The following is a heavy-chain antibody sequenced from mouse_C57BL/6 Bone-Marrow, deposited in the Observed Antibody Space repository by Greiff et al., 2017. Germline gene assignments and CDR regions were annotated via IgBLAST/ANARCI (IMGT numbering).Heavy chain of an antibody. CDR1: GYTFTSYG. CDR2: IYPRGGNT. Sequence: VQLQQSGAELARPGASVKLSCKASGYTFTSYGISWVKQRTGQGLEWIGAIYPRGGNTYYNEKFKGKATLTADKSSSTAYMELRRLTSEDSAVYFCADDWVRLCWYFDVGGRGTTGTVSS. J-gene: IGHJ1*03. V-gene: IGHV1-81*01. D-gene: IGHD4-1*01. CDR3: ADDWVRLCWYFDV.